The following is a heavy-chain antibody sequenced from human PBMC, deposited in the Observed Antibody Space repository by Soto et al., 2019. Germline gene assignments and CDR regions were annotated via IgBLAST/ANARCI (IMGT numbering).Heavy chain of an antibody. Sequence: QVQLQQWGAGLLKPSETLSLNCAVNGGSLSGYYWSWIRQPPGKGLEWIGEIKDGGRTNYSPSLKRRANLASDTANNQFSLRLYSVTAADTGVYYCARGQEGVVATHWDQGTLVTVSS. D-gene: IGHD5-12*01. J-gene: IGHJ4*02. CDR2: IKDGGRT. V-gene: IGHV4-34*01. CDR3: ARGQEGVVATH. CDR1: GGSLSGYY.